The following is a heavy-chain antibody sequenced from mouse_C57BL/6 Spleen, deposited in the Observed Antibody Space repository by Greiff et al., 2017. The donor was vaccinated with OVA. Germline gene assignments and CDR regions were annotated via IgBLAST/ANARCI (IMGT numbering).Heavy chain of an antibody. CDR2: INPNNGGT. CDR1: GYTFTDYN. D-gene: IGHD4-1*01. Sequence: EVQLVESGPELVKPGASVKMSCKASGYTFTDYNMHWVKQSHGKSLEWIGYINPNNGGTSYNQKFKGKATLTVNKSSSTAYMELRSLTSEDSAVYYCAPNWDVDWYFDVWGTGTTVTVSS. V-gene: IGHV1-22*01. J-gene: IGHJ1*03. CDR3: APNWDVDWYFDV.